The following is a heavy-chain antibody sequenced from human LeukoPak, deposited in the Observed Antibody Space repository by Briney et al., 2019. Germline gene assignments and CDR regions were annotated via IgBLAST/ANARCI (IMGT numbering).Heavy chain of an antibody. V-gene: IGHV4-39*07. CDR1: GVSISSSPYY. CDR3: AREVVVPAALVVGYYYYGMDV. CDR2: IYHSGST. J-gene: IGHJ6*02. D-gene: IGHD2-2*01. Sequence: PSETLSLTCTVSGVSISSSPYYWGWIRQPPGKGLEWIGEIYHSGSTNYNPSLKSRVTISVDKSKNQFSLKLSSVTAADTAVYYCAREVVVPAALVVGYYYYGMDVWGQGTTVTVSS.